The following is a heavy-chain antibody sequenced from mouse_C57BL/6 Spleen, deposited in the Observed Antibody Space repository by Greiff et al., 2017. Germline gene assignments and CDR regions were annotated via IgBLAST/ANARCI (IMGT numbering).Heavy chain of an antibody. D-gene: IGHD2-4*01. CDR3: ARHEDRSDYAGFAY. Sequence: QVQLQQSGAELVKPGASVKLSCKASGYTFTEYTIHWVKQRSGQGLEWIGWFYPGSGSIKYNEKFKYKATLTADKSSSTVYMELRILTSGYSVVYFCARHEDRSDYAGFAYWGQGTLVTVSA. J-gene: IGHJ3*01. CDR1: GYTFTEYT. CDR2: FYPGSGSI. V-gene: IGHV1-62-2*01.